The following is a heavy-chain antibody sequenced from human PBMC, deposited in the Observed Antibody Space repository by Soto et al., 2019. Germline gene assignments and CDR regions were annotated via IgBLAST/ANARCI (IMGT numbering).Heavy chain of an antibody. D-gene: IGHD1-26*01. CDR2: SFASAGTT. V-gene: IGHV3-23*01. CDR3: TKTIVGGTLHAFDI. Sequence: VQLLESGGGLVQPGGSLRLSCAASGFTFSDYAMNWVRQAPGKGLEWVASFASAGTTFYADSLKGRFTISRDNSKNMVYLQMNAPRAGDTAIYHCTKTIVGGTLHAFDIWGQGTMVTVS. CDR1: GFTFSDYA. J-gene: IGHJ3*02.